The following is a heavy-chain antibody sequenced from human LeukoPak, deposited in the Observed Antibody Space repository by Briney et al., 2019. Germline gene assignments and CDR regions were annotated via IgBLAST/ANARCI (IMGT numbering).Heavy chain of an antibody. J-gene: IGHJ4*02. CDR1: GYNFTSYG. Sequence: VASVKVSCKASGYNFTSYGISWVRQAPGQGLEWMGWISAYNGNTNYAQKLQGRVTMTTDTSTSTAYMELRSLRSDDTAVYYCARERQLALFDYWGQGTLVTVSS. CDR2: ISAYNGNT. CDR3: ARERQLALFDY. V-gene: IGHV1-18*01. D-gene: IGHD6-13*01.